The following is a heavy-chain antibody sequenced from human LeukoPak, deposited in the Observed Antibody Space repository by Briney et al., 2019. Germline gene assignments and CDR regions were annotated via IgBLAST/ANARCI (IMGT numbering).Heavy chain of an antibody. CDR2: ISGSGGST. Sequence: GGSLRLSCAASGFTFSSYAMSWVRQAPGKGLEWVSAISGSGGSTYYADSVKGRFTISRDNSKNTLYLQMNSLRAEDTAVYYCASGTYYYDRNQRLFDYWGQGTLVTVSS. J-gene: IGHJ4*02. V-gene: IGHV3-23*01. CDR3: ASGTYYYDRNQRLFDY. D-gene: IGHD3-22*01. CDR1: GFTFSSYA.